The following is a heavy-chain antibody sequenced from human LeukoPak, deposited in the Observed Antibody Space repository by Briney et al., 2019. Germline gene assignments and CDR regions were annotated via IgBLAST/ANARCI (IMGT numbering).Heavy chain of an antibody. Sequence: ASVKVSRKASGYTFTGYYMHWVRQAPGQGLEWMGWINPNSGGTNYAQKFQGRVTMTRDTSISTAYMELSRLRSDDTAVYYCARAQPPWGMVRGVNDYWGQGTLVTVSS. J-gene: IGHJ4*02. CDR3: ARAQPPWGMVRGVNDY. V-gene: IGHV1-2*02. D-gene: IGHD3-10*01. CDR2: INPNSGGT. CDR1: GYTFTGYY.